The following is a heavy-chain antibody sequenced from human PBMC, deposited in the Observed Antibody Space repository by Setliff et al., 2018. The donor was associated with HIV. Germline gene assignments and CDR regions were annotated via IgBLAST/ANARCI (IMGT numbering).Heavy chain of an antibody. CDR3: ARGGHYSGSYLPRDYYMDV. Sequence: GASVKVSCKASGGTLRSSAITWVRQAPGQGLEWLGMINPSDGSTTYAQKFQGRVTMTSDTSTSTVYMDLSSLRSEDTAVYYCARGGHYSGSYLPRDYYMDVWGKGTTVTVSS. CDR1: GGTLRSSA. V-gene: IGHV1-46*01. D-gene: IGHD1-26*01. J-gene: IGHJ6*03. CDR2: INPSDGST.